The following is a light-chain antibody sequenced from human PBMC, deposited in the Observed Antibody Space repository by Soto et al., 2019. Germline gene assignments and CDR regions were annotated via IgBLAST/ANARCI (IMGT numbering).Light chain of an antibody. V-gene: IGLV1-47*01. CDR3: AAWDDSLEGVL. J-gene: IGLJ2*01. Sequence: QSVLTQPPSASGTPGQTVTISCSGSSSNIGGNFVSWYQHVPGTAPKVLIFMNNQRPSGVPDRCSGSNSGTSASLAISGPRSEDESDYYCAAWDDSLEGVLFCGGTKLTVL. CDR1: SSNIGGNF. CDR2: MNN.